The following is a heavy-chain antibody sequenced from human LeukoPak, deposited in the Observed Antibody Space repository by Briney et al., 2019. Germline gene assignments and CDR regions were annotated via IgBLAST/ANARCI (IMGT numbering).Heavy chain of an antibody. D-gene: IGHD2-2*01. V-gene: IGHV1-2*02. CDR2: INPTSGDT. J-gene: IGHJ4*02. Sequence: ASVRVSCKASGYAFSGFYMHWVRQAPGQGLEWMGWINPTSGDTKYAQKFQGRVTMNRDTSIATAYMELRTLKSDDTAFYYCARRSSVESSWPYDFWGQGTLVTVAS. CDR3: ARRSSVESSWPYDF. CDR1: GYAFSGFY.